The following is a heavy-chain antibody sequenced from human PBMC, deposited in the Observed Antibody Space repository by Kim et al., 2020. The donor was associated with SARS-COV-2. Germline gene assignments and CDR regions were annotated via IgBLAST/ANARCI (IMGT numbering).Heavy chain of an antibody. D-gene: IGHD3-22*01. Sequence: SETLSLTCTVSGGSISSGGYYWSWIRQHPGKGLEWIGYIYYSGSTYYNPSLKSRVTISVDTSKNQFSLKLSSVTAADTAVYYCARGVYYYDSSGYYWKPSYRNWFDPWGQGTLVTVSS. CDR1: GGSISSGGYY. J-gene: IGHJ5*02. V-gene: IGHV4-31*03. CDR2: IYYSGST. CDR3: ARGVYYYDSSGYYWKPSYRNWFDP.